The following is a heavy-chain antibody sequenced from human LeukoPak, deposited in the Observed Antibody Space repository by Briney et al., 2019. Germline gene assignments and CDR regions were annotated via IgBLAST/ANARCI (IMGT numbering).Heavy chain of an antibody. CDR3: ATDAGSYPTPYYYYGMDV. V-gene: IGHV3-23*01. D-gene: IGHD1-26*01. CDR1: GFTFSSYA. Sequence: GGSLRLSCAASGFTFSSYAMSWVRQAPGKGLEWVSAIGGSGGSTYYADSVKGRFTISRDNSKNTLYLQMNSLRAEDTAVYYCATDAGSYPTPYYYYGMDVWGQGTTVTVSS. CDR2: IGGSGGST. J-gene: IGHJ6*02.